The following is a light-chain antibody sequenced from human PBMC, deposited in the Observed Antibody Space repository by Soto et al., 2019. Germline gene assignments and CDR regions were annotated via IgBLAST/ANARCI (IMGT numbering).Light chain of an antibody. CDR3: SSYVCDSAYA. V-gene: IGLV2-23*01. CDR2: EGS. CDR1: TYGFETYNQ. Sequence: QSALTQPASMSGTPGQSITISCPGTTYGFETYNQVSWYQQHPGKAPKSLIYEGSKRPSGVSNRFSGSKSGNTASLTISGLQAEDEADYFCSSYVCDSAYAFGPGTKVTVL. J-gene: IGLJ1*01.